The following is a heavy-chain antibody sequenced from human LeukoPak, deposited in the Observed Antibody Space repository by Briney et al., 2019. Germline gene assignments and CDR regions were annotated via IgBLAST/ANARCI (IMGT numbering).Heavy chain of an antibody. V-gene: IGHV3-15*01. Sequence: GGSLRLSCAASGFTFSNAWMSWVRQAPGKGLEWVGRIKSKTDGGTTDYAAPVKGRFTISRDDSKNTLYLQMNSLKTEDTAVYYCTTVAAMATVNWFDPWGQGTLVTVPS. CDR1: GFTFSNAW. J-gene: IGHJ5*02. D-gene: IGHD5-18*01. CDR2: IKSKTDGGTT. CDR3: TTVAAMATVNWFDP.